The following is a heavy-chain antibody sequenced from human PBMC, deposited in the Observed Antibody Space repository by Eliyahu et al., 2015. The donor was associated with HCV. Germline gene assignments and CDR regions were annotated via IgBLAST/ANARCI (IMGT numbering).Heavy chain of an antibody. CDR3: ARVASQSFWYFDL. Sequence: EVQLVESGGGLTQPGGSLRLSCAGTGFSVXSIQMNWARQXPGKGLEWVSLVYSGGSTYYADSVKGRFTISRDTSRNTLYLQMNNLRADDTAVYYCARVASQSFWYFDLWGRGTLVTVSS. CDR2: VYSGGST. CDR1: GFSVXSIQ. V-gene: IGHV3-53*01. D-gene: IGHD5-12*01. J-gene: IGHJ2*01.